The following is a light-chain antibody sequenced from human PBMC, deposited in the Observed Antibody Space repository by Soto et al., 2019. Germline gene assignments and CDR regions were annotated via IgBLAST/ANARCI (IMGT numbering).Light chain of an antibody. CDR3: QQYNSWPFT. J-gene: IGKJ4*01. CDR2: GAS. Sequence: EIVMTQSPATLSVSPGERATLSCRASQSVSSNLAWYQQKPGQAPRLLIYGASTRATGIPARFSGSGSGTGFTLTISSLLSEDFAVYYCQQYNSWPFTFGGGSKVEIK. CDR1: QSVSSN. V-gene: IGKV3-15*01.